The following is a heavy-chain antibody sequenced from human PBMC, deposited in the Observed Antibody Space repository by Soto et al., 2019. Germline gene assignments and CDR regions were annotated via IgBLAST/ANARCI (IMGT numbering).Heavy chain of an antibody. CDR3: ARAYYYDSSGYANYYYYGMDV. CDR2: INPSGGST. Sequence: GASVKVSCKASGYTFTSYYMHWVRQAPGQGLEWMGIINPSGGSTSYAQKFQGRVTMTRDTSTSTVYMELSSLRSEDTAVYYCARAYYYDSSGYANYYYYGMDVWGQGTTVTVSS. D-gene: IGHD3-22*01. CDR1: GYTFTSYY. J-gene: IGHJ6*02. V-gene: IGHV1-46*01.